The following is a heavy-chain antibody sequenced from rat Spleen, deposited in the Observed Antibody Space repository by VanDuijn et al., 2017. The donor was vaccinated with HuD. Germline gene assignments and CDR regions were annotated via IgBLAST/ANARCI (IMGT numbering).Heavy chain of an antibody. J-gene: IGHJ2*01. CDR1: AFTFSHYA. V-gene: IGHV5S23*01. Sequence: ELHLAESDGGPLRPATPLKLSRPGPAFTFSHYAMAWVRQAPTRGLEWVASITNSGGSSYYRDSVRGRFTNSRDNAKSTLYLQMDSLRSEDTATYYCTTGVYWGQGVVVTVSS. CDR2: ITNSGGSS. CDR3: TTGVY. D-gene: IGHD4-3*01.